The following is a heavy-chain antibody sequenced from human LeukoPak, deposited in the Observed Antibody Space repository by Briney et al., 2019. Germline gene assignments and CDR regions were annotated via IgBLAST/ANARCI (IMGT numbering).Heavy chain of an antibody. V-gene: IGHV4-30-4*02. D-gene: IGHD3-10*01. J-gene: IGHJ3*02. Sequence: SETLSLTCTVSGGSISSGDYYWSWIRQPPGKGLEWIWYIYYSGSTYYNPSLKSRVTISVDTSKNQFSLKLSSVTAADTAVYYCARGDERITMIRGVRKSAFDIWGQGTMVTVSS. CDR3: ARGDERITMIRGVRKSAFDI. CDR1: GGSISSGDYY. CDR2: IYYSGST.